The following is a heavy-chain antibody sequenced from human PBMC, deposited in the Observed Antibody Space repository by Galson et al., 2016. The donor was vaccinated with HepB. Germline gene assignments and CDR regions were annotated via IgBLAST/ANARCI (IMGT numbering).Heavy chain of an antibody. CDR3: AKGLESGGSCNDY. J-gene: IGHJ4*02. V-gene: IGHV3-23*01. D-gene: IGHD2-15*01. CDR1: GFSFHSYA. CDR2: INYNGVSR. Sequence: SCAASGFSFHSYAMSWVRQAPGKGLEWVSVINYNGVSRYSVDSVRGRFTISRDNSKDTLYLQMDSLRVEDTAVYFCAKGLESGGSCNDYWGQGTLVTVSS.